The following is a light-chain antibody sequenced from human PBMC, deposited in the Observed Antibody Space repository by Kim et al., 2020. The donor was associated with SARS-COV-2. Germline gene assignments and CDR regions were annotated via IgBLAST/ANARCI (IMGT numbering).Light chain of an antibody. CDR3: QQYGSSPLT. J-gene: IGKJ4*01. CDR2: GAS. CDR1: QSVSSSY. Sequence: EIVLTQSPGTLSLSPGERATLPCRASQSVSSSYLARYQQKPGQAPRLLIYGASSRATGIPDRFSGSGSGTDFTLTISRLEPEDFAVYYCQQYGSSPLTFGGGTKVEI. V-gene: IGKV3-20*01.